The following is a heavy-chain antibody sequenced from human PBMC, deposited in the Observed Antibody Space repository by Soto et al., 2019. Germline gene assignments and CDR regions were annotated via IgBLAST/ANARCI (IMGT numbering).Heavy chain of an antibody. D-gene: IGHD2-15*01. V-gene: IGHV3-7*01. CDR3: ARDGYSAGFDI. CDR2: IKQDGSEK. J-gene: IGHJ3*02. CDR1: GFTFSSYY. Sequence: EVQLVESGGGLVQPGGSLRLSCVASGFTFSSYYMSWVRQFPGKGLEWVANIKQDGSEKYYVDSVKGRFTISRDNAENSLYLQMNSLRDEDTAVYYCARDGYSAGFDIWGKGTMVTVSS.